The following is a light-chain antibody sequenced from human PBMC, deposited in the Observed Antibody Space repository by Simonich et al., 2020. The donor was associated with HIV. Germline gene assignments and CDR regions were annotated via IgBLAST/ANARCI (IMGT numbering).Light chain of an antibody. CDR1: QSLLYSSNNKNY. J-gene: IGKJ1*01. CDR2: WAS. Sequence: DIVMTQSPDSLAVSLGERATIDCKSSQSLLYSSNNKNYLAWYQQKPGQPPKLLIYWASTRESGVPDRFSGRGSGTDFTLTISSLQAEDVAVYYCQQYYTTPPTFGQGTKVEIK. CDR3: QQYYTTPPT. V-gene: IGKV4-1*01.